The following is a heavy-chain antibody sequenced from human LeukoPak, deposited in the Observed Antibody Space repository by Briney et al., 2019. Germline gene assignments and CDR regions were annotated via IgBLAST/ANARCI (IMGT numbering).Heavy chain of an antibody. CDR3: AKDRLAAAGTGEYFQH. CDR1: GFTFSSYA. V-gene: IGHV3-23*01. Sequence: GGSLRLSCAASGFTFSSYAMSWVRQAPGKGLEWVSAISGSGGSTYYADPVKGRFTISRDNSKNTLYLQMNSLRAEDTAVYYCAKDRLAAAGTGEYFQHWGQCTLVTVSS. D-gene: IGHD6-13*01. J-gene: IGHJ1*01. CDR2: ISGSGGST.